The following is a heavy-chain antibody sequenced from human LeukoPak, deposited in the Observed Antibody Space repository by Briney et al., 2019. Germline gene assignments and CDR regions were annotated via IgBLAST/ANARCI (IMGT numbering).Heavy chain of an antibody. CDR1: GGSISSYY. Sequence: SETLSLTCTVSGGSISSYYWSWIRQPPGKGLEWIGYIYYRGSTNYNPSLKSRVTISVDTSKNQFSLKLSSVTAADTAVYYCARIVGVHYDILISPLMDVWGQGTTVTVSS. J-gene: IGHJ6*02. CDR3: ARIVGVHYDILISPLMDV. D-gene: IGHD3-9*01. V-gene: IGHV4-59*08. CDR2: IYYRGST.